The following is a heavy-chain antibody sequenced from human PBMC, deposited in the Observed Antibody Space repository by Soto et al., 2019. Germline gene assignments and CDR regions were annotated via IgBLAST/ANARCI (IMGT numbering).Heavy chain of an antibody. V-gene: IGHV1-18*01. J-gene: IGHJ5*02. CDR3: ARVSTNNGFAP. CDR2: ISAYNGNT. CDR1: GYRKTRYG. Sequence: VPLNRACKTSGYRKTRYGSSWVIQDPGQGLEWMGWISAYNGNTNYAQKPQGRVTMTTDTSTSTAYMELRSLRSDDTAVYYCARVSTNNGFAPWGQGTLVTVSS.